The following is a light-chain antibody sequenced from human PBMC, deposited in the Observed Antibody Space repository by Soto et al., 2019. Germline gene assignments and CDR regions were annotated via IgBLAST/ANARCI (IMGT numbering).Light chain of an antibody. CDR3: ISYRSGGTAV. CDR1: NSDVGGFNY. Sequence: QSVLTQPASVSGSPGQSITISCTGTNSDVGGFNYVSWYQQHPGKAPKLMIYEVSNRPSGVSNRFSGSKSGNTASLTISGLQAEDEADYYCISYRSGGTAVFGGGTQLTV. CDR2: EVS. J-gene: IGLJ2*01. V-gene: IGLV2-14*01.